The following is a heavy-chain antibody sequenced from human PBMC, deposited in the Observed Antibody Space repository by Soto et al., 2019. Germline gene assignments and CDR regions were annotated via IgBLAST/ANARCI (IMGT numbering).Heavy chain of an antibody. D-gene: IGHD2-21*02. CDR1: GDTFTDYY. CDR2: VNPSGGHT. Sequence: QVQLVQSGAEVKKPGASVKVSCKASGDTFTDYYIHWVRQAPGQGLEWMGTVNPSGGHTTYAQYFLGRMTMTTDTSTSTLYMELTSLTSADTAVYYCARGGHVVVVTAALDYWGQGTLVTVSS. CDR3: ARGGHVVVVTAALDY. V-gene: IGHV1-46*01. J-gene: IGHJ4*02.